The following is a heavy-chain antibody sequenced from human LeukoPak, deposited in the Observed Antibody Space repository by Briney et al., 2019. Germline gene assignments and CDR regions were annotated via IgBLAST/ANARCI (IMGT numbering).Heavy chain of an antibody. V-gene: IGHV4-59*01. D-gene: IGHD6-19*01. J-gene: IGHJ4*02. CDR3: ARVGVAGTQPTFDY. CDR1: GGSISSYY. Sequence: SETLSLTCTVSGGSISSYYWSWIRQPPGKGLEWIGYNYYSGSTNYNPSLKSRVTISVDTSKNQFSLKLSSVTAADTAVYYCARVGVAGTQPTFDYWGQGTLVTVSS. CDR2: NYYSGST.